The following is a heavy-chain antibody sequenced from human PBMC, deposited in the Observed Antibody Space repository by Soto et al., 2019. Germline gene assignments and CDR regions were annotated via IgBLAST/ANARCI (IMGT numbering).Heavy chain of an antibody. CDR3: AREGGYKNDY. D-gene: IGHD5-12*01. CDR1: GGSFSGYY. J-gene: IGHJ4*02. V-gene: IGHV4-34*01. CDR2: INHSGST. Sequence: QVQLQQWGAGLLKPSETLSLTCAVYGGSFSGYYWSWIRQPPGKGLEWIGEINHSGSTNYNPSLKSRVTISVAPSKNQFSLKLSSVTAADTAVYYCAREGGYKNDYWGQGTLVTVSS.